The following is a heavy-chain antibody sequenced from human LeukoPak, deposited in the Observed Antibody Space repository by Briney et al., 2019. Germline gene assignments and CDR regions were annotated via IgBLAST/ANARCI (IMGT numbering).Heavy chain of an antibody. CDR2: IYSGGST. J-gene: IGHJ4*02. CDR3: AKEYSSGWRVYYFDY. D-gene: IGHD6-19*01. CDR1: GFTVSSNY. V-gene: IGHV3-53*05. Sequence: GGSLRLSCAASGFTVSSNYMSWVRQAPGKGLEWVSVIYSGGSTYYADSVKGRFTISRDNSKNSLYLQMNSLRAEDTALYYCAKEYSSGWRVYYFDYWGRGTLVTVSS.